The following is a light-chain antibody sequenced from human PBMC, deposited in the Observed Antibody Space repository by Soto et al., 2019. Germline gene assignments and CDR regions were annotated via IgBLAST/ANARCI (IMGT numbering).Light chain of an antibody. V-gene: IGKV3-15*01. CDR2: GAS. Sequence: EIVLTQSPGTLSLSPGERATLSWRASQSLNSNYLAWFQKKPGQAPRLLLYGASTRATGIPARFSGSGSGTELTLTISSLHSEDFAVYYCQQYNNWPPWTFGQGTKVDIK. CDR3: QQYNNWPPWT. CDR1: QSLNSN. J-gene: IGKJ1*01.